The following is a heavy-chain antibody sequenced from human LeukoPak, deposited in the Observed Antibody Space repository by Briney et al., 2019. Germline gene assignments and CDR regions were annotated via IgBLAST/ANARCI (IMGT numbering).Heavy chain of an antibody. CDR2: INHSGST. CDR1: GGSFSGYY. Sequence: PSETLSLTCAVYGGSFSGYYWSWIRQPPGKGLEWIGEINHSGSTNYNPSLRRRVTISVDTSKNQFSLKLSSVTAADTAVYYCAFGSDSSGYAYYYYYGMDVWGQGTTVTVSS. J-gene: IGHJ6*02. V-gene: IGHV4-34*01. CDR3: AFGSDSSGYAYYYYYGMDV. D-gene: IGHD3-22*01.